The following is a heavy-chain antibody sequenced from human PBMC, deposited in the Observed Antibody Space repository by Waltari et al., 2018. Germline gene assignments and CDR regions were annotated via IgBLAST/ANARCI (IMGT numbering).Heavy chain of an antibody. D-gene: IGHD3-3*01. CDR2: IIPIFGTA. V-gene: IGHV1-69*01. CDR3: ARMGPTYYDFWSGFN. Sequence: QVQLVQSGAEVKKPGSSVKVSCKASGGTFSSYAISWVRQAPGQGLEWMGGIIPIFGTANYAQKFQGRVTITADESTTTAYMELSSLRAEDTAVYYCARMGPTYYDFWSGFNWGQGTLVTVSS. CDR1: GGTFSSYA. J-gene: IGHJ4*02.